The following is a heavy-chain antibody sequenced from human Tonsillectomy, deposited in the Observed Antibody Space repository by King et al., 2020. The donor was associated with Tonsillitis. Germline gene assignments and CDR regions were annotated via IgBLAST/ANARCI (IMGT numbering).Heavy chain of an antibody. CDR2: IRSKAENYAT. CDR1: GFRFSDST. Sequence: VQLVESGGGLVQPGGSLRLSCAASGFRFSDSTMHWVCQASGKGLEWISRIRSKAENYATAYAASAIGRFSISRDDSHQTAFLQMDSLKTEDTAVYYCATSYTSGWTEFFDFWGQGILVTVSS. CDR3: ATSYTSGWTEFFDF. V-gene: IGHV3-73*02. J-gene: IGHJ4*02. D-gene: IGHD6-19*01.